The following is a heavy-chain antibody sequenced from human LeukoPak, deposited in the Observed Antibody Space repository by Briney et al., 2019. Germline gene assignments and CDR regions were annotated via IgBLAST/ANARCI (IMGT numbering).Heavy chain of an antibody. CDR2: TYYRSKWSN. CDR3: ARVDYYDSSGYYQEYFQH. J-gene: IGHJ1*01. V-gene: IGHV6-1*01. CDR1: GDSVSNNTAA. D-gene: IGHD3-22*01. Sequence: SQTLSLTCAIYGDSVSNNTAAWNWLRRSPSRGLEWLGRTYYRSKWSNNYAISLKRRISVTPDTSKNQFSLKLSSVTAADTAVYYCARVDYYDSSGYYQEYFQHWGQGTLVTVSS.